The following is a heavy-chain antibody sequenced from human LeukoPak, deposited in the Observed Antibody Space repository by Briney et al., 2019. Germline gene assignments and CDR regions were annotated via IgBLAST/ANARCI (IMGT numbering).Heavy chain of an antibody. CDR3: AKDHPYYDIYPVSDY. D-gene: IGHD3-9*01. CDR2: ISGSGGST. J-gene: IGHJ4*02. CDR1: GFTFSSYA. V-gene: IGHV3-23*01. Sequence: PGGSLRLSCAASGFTFSSYAMSWVRQAPGKGLEWVSAISGSGGSTYYADSVKGRFTISRDNSKNTLYLQLNSLRAEDTAVYYCAKDHPYYDIYPVSDYWGQGTLVTVSS.